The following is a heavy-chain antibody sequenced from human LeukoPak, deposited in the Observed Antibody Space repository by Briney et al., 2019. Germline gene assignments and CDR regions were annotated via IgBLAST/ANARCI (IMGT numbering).Heavy chain of an antibody. D-gene: IGHD1-20*01. V-gene: IGHV1-46*01. CDR3: ARGRPDSWNDLYYYYYYMDV. CDR1: GYMFTSYY. CDR2: INPSGGST. Sequence: ASVKVSCKASGYMFTSYYMHWVRQAPGQGLEWMGIINPSGGSTSYAQKFQGRVTMTRDTSISTAYMELSRLRSDDTAVYYCARGRPDSWNDLYYYYYYMDVWGKGTTVTVSS. J-gene: IGHJ6*03.